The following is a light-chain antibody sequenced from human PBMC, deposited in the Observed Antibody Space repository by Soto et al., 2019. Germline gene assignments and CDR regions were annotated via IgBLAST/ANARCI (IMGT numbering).Light chain of an antibody. Sequence: QSVLTQPPSASGSPGQSVTISCTGTSSDVGGYNYVSWYQQHPGKAPQLMIYEVSKRPSGVPDRFSGSKSGNTASLTVSGLQAEDEADYYCSSYAGSNLYVFGTGTKLTVL. CDR1: SSDVGGYNY. CDR3: SSYAGSNLYV. J-gene: IGLJ1*01. V-gene: IGLV2-8*01. CDR2: EVS.